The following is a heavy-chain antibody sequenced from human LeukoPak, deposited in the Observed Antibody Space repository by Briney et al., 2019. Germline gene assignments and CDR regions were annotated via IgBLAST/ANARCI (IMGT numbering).Heavy chain of an antibody. Sequence: GASVKVSCKASGYTFTGYYMHWVRQAPGQGLEWMGWINPNSGGTNYAQKFQGRVTMTRDTSISTAYMELSRLRSDDTAVYYCARWGGDCSSTSCYGEHFDYWGQGTLVTVSS. D-gene: IGHD2-2*01. CDR1: GYTFTGYY. J-gene: IGHJ4*02. V-gene: IGHV1-2*02. CDR2: INPNSGGT. CDR3: ARWGGDCSSTSCYGEHFDY.